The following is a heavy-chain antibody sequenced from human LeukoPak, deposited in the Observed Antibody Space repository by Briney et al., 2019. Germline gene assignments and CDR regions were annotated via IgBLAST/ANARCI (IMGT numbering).Heavy chain of an antibody. D-gene: IGHD3-22*01. CDR2: IYYSGST. CDR3: AREYYYYSSGYYFDY. CDR1: GGSISSGDYY. J-gene: IGHJ4*02. V-gene: IGHV4-30-4*08. Sequence: SETLSLTCTVSGGSISSGDYYWSWIRQPPGKGLEWIGYIYYSGSTYYNPSLKSRVTISVDTSKNQFSLKLSSATAADTAVYFCAREYYYYSSGYYFDYWGQGTLVTVSS.